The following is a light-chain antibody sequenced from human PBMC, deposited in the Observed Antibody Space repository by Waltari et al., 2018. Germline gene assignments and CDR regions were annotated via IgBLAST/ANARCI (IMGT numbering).Light chain of an antibody. J-gene: IGLJ3*02. Sequence: HSVLTQPPSASGTPGQTVPISCSGDDSTIATNPVHWYQQVPGTAPKLLIYSKERRPAGGPDRCSGSKAGASASLAISGLQSEDGAHYYCASWDANLSGPVFGGGTKLTV. CDR3: ASWDANLSGPV. CDR2: SKE. V-gene: IGLV1-44*01. CDR1: DSTIATNP.